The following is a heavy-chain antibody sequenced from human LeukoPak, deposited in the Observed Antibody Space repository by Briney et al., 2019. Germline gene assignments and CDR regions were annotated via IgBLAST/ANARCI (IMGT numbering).Heavy chain of an antibody. CDR3: ARANLAVAGSDHFDY. D-gene: IGHD6-19*01. CDR1: GGSFSGYY. V-gene: IGHV4-34*01. J-gene: IGHJ4*02. CDR2: INHSGST. Sequence: PSETLSLTCAVYGGSFSGYYWSWIRQPPGKGLEWTGEINHSGSTNYNPSLKSRVTISVDTSKNQFSLKLSSVTAADTAVYYCARANLAVAGSDHFDYWGQGTLVTVSS.